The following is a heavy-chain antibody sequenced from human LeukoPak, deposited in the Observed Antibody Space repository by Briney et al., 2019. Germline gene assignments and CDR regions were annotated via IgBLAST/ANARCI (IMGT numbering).Heavy chain of an antibody. CDR1: GFTFSSYA. V-gene: IGHV3-23*01. CDR2: ISGRGSGGST. D-gene: IGHD5-12*01. J-gene: IGHJ6*02. Sequence: GGSLRLSCAASGFTFSSYAMSWVRQAPGKGLEWVSAISGRGSGGSTDYADSVKGRFTISRDNSKNTRYLQMNSLIAEDTAVYYCAKDLDIVATYSYYYGMDVWGQGTTVTVSS. CDR3: AKDLDIVATYSYYYGMDV.